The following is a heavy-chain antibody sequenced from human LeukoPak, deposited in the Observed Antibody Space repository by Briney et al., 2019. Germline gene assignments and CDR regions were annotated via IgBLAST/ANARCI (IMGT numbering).Heavy chain of an antibody. J-gene: IGHJ3*02. Sequence: PSETLSLTCTVSGASISDSYWSWIRHPPGKGLEWIGYYYTSGGSVYNPSLLRRVSISADMSKNQFSLNVNSVTAADTAVYFCARHPIVFGGSSGAIDIWGRGAVVSVTS. V-gene: IGHV4-4*09. CDR1: GASISDSY. CDR2: YYTSGGS. D-gene: IGHD3-16*01. CDR3: ARHPIVFGGSSGAIDI.